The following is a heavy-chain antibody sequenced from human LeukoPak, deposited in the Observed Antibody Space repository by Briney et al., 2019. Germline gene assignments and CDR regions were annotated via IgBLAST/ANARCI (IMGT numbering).Heavy chain of an antibody. Sequence: PGRSLRLSCTTSGFIFGDYGVSWVRQAPGKGLEWVGFIRSKAYGGTTEYAASMKGRFTISRDDSKSIAYLQMNSLKTEDTAVYYCARAYFSILTRHYIDYWGQGTLVTVSS. D-gene: IGHD3-9*01. CDR3: ARAYFSILTRHYIDY. J-gene: IGHJ4*02. V-gene: IGHV3-49*04. CDR2: IRSKAYGGTT. CDR1: GFIFGDYG.